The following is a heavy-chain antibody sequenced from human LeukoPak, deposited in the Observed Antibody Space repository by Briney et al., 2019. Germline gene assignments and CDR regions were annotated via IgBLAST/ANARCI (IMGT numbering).Heavy chain of an antibody. V-gene: IGHV3-7*01. J-gene: IGHJ4*02. CDR1: GFTFSSYA. CDR2: IDHDGGER. CDR3: ARGGRPFLETYFDS. Sequence: GGSLRLSCAASGFTFSSYAMSWVRQAPGKGLEWVANIDHDGGERYYVDSMKGRFTVSRDNAKNSLYLQMISLRAEDTAVYYCARGGRPFLETYFDSWGQGTLVSVSS. D-gene: IGHD3-3*02.